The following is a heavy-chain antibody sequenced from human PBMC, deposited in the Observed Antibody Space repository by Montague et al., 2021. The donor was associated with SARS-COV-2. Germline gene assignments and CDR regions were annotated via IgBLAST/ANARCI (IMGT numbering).Heavy chain of an antibody. D-gene: IGHD3-22*01. Sequence: SLRLSCAASGITVSTNYMNWVRQAPGKGLEWVSVIHSGGETYYADSVKGRFTTSRDSPENTLYLQMNSLRPEDTAVYYCARVMSDSSGYYGYGMDVWSQGTTVTVSS. CDR3: ARVMSDSSGYYGYGMDV. CDR1: GITVSTNY. J-gene: IGHJ6*02. V-gene: IGHV3-66*02. CDR2: IHSGGET.